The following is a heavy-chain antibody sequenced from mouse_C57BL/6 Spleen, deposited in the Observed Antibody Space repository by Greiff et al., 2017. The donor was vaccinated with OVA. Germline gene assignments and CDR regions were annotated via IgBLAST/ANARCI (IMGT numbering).Heavy chain of an antibody. CDR2: FCPIAHGFPS. CDR3: ARYPHITTVKDYAMDY. CDR1: GFTFTDYY. V-gene: IGHV7-3*01. J-gene: IGHJ4*01. Sequence: EVKLMESGGGLVQPGGSLSLSCAASGFTFTDYYMSWVRQPPGKALEWFGFFCPIAHGFPSNYTSSVKGRFTIYRDTSQSFLYLNMNALRAEDSATYYCARYPHITTVKDYAMDYWGQGTSVTVSS. D-gene: IGHD1-1*01.